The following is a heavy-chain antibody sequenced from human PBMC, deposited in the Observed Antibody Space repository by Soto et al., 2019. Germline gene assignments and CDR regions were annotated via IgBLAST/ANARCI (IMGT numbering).Heavy chain of an antibody. D-gene: IGHD1-7*01. CDR1: GFTDSSNY. J-gene: IGHJ4*02. CDR2: LYSGGST. Sequence: EVQLVESGGGLVQPGGSLRLSCAASGFTDSSNYMSWVRQDPGKGLECVSVLYSGGSTYYADSVKGRFTISRDSSKNTLYLHMNSLRAEDTAVYYCAREPRNRIAGSTTSEDYWGQGTLVTGSS. CDR3: AREPRNRIAGSTTSEDY. V-gene: IGHV3-66*01.